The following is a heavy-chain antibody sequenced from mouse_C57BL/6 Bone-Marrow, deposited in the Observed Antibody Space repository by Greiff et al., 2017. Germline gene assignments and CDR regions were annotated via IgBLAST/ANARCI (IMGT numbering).Heavy chain of an antibody. J-gene: IGHJ2*01. CDR3: TTGYRLYFDY. CDR1: GFNIKDDY. CDR2: ICPENGDT. Sequence: EVQLQQSGAALVRPGASVKLSCTASGFNIKDDYMHWVKQRPEQGLEWIGWICPENGDTEYASKFQGKANITADTSSSTAYLQLSSLTSEDTAVYYCTTGYRLYFDYWDQGTTLTVAS. V-gene: IGHV14-4*01. D-gene: IGHD2-2*01.